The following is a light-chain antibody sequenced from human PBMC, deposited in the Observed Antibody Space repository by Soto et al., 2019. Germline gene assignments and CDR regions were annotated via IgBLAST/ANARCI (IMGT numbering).Light chain of an antibody. CDR3: QSYDSTLSDRYV. V-gene: IGLV1-40*01. Sequence: QSVLTQPPSVSGAPGQRVTISCTGSSSNIGAGYDVHWYQQRPGTAPKLLIFGNINRPSGVPDRFSGSKSGTSASLTIAGLQAEDEGDYYCQSYDSTLSDRYVFGTGTKVIVL. CDR1: SSNIGAGYD. CDR2: GNI. J-gene: IGLJ1*01.